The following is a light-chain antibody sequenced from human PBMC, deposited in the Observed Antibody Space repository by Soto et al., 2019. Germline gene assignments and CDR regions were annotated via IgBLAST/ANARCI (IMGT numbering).Light chain of an antibody. CDR3: SSYTSSSTPYV. CDR1: SSDVGGYNY. Sequence: QSDLTQPASVSGSPGQSITISCTGTSSDVGGYNYVSWYQQHPGKAPKLMIYEVSNRPSGVSNRFSGSKSGNTASLTISGLHAADDADYYCSSYTSSSTPYVFGTGTKVTVL. V-gene: IGLV2-14*01. J-gene: IGLJ1*01. CDR2: EVS.